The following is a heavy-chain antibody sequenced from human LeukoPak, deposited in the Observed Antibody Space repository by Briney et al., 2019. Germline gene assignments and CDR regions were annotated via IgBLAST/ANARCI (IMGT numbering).Heavy chain of an antibody. CDR2: ISHDGNSK. CDR1: GLI. D-gene: IGHD3-22*01. Sequence: GGSLRLSCAASGLIIHWVRQAPGKGLEGVAAISHDGNSKYYADSVKGRFTISRDNSKNTVYLQLNSLGAEDTAVYYCAKEGHSSGYRGVFDIWGQGTTVTVSS. J-gene: IGHJ3*02. V-gene: IGHV3-30-3*01. CDR3: AKEGHSSGYRGVFDI.